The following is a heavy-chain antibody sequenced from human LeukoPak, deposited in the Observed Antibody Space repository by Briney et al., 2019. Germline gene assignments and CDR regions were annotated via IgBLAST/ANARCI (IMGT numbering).Heavy chain of an antibody. CDR3: ARGDYYDSSGYYYH. CDR1: GGSISSGDYY. V-gene: IGHV4-30-4*08. D-gene: IGHD3-22*01. J-gene: IGHJ5*02. Sequence: PSETLSLTCTVSGGSISSGDYYWSWIRQPPGKGLEWIGLIYYSGSTSYNPSLKSRVTISLDTSKNYFSLKLTSVTAADTAMYYRARGDYYDSSGYYYHWGQGTLVTVSS. CDR2: IYYSGST.